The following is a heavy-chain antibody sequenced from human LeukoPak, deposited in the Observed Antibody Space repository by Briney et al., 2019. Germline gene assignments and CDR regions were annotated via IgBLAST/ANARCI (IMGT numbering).Heavy chain of an antibody. CDR3: AKHSTYCSGGSCQEDFDY. Sequence: GGSLRLSCAASGFTFSSYAMSWVRQAPGKGLEWVSAISDSGGRTYYAGSVKGRFTISRDNSKNTLYLQMGSLRAEDRAVYYCAKHSTYCSGGSCQEDFDYWGQGNLVTVSS. J-gene: IGHJ4*02. CDR1: GFTFSSYA. V-gene: IGHV3-23*01. D-gene: IGHD2-15*01. CDR2: ISDSGGRT.